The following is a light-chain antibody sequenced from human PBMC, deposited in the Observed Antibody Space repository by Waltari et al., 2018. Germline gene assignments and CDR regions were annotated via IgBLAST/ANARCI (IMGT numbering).Light chain of an antibody. V-gene: IGLV2-23*03. J-gene: IGLJ2*01. Sequence: QSALTQPASVSGSPGQSITISCTGTSSDVGSYNLVSWYQQHPGKAPKLMIYEGSKRPSGVSNRCSGSKSGNTASLTISGLQAEDGADYYCCSYAGSSTFVVFGGGTKLTVL. CDR2: EGS. CDR3: CSYAGSSTFVV. CDR1: SSDVGSYNL.